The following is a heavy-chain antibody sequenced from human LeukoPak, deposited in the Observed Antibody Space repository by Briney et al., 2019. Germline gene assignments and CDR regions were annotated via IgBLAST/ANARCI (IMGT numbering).Heavy chain of an antibody. Sequence: PSETLSLTCTVSGGSISSYYWSWIRQPPGKGLEWIGYIYYSGSTNYNPSLKSRVTISVDTSTPQFSLKLSSVTAAATAVYYCARGLTTYSDRSGDDYWGQGTLVTVSS. CDR3: ARGLTTYSDRSGDDY. CDR1: GGSISSYY. CDR2: IYYSGST. D-gene: IGHD3-22*01. V-gene: IGHV4-59*01. J-gene: IGHJ4*02.